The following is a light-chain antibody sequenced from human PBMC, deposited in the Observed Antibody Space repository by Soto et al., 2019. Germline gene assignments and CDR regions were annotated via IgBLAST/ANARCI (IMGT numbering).Light chain of an antibody. Sequence: DIQMTQSPSSLSASVGDRLTITCRASQSISTYLNWYQQKPGKAPKLLIYAASSLQSGVPSRFSGSGSGTDFTLTISSLQPEDVTTYYCQQRYSTPYTFGQGTRLEIK. J-gene: IGKJ5*01. CDR1: QSISTY. CDR3: QQRYSTPYT. V-gene: IGKV1-39*01. CDR2: AAS.